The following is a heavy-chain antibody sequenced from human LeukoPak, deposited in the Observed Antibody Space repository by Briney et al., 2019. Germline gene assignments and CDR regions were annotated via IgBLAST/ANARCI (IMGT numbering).Heavy chain of an antibody. CDR1: GFTFSSYA. V-gene: IGHV3-23*01. Sequence: GGSLRLSCAASGFTFSSYAMSWVRQAPGKGLEWVSAISGSGGSTYYADSVKGRFTISRDNSKNTLYLQMNSLSAEDTAVYYCAKGGIWSGYYTTDYWGQGTLVTVSS. CDR3: AKGGIWSGYYTTDY. J-gene: IGHJ4*02. CDR2: ISGSGGST. D-gene: IGHD3-3*01.